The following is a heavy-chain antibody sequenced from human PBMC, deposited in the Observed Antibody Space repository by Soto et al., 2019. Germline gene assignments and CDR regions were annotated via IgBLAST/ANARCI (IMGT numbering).Heavy chain of an antibody. V-gene: IGHV3-23*01. D-gene: IGHD2-21*01. CDR3: VKGTDSGAPYYFDF. CDR2: INDGGSDT. CDR1: GFTFSSYA. Sequence: PGGSLRLSCVASGFTFSSYAMGWVRQTPGEGLHWFSAINDGGSDTWRADSVRGRFSISRDNSNNMVYLQMNSLRADDTAIYYCVKGTDSGAPYYFDFWGPGTLVTVSS. J-gene: IGHJ4*02.